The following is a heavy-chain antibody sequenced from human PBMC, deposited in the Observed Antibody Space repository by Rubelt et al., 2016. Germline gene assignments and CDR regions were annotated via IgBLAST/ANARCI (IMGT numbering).Heavy chain of an antibody. Sequence: QVQLVQSGAEVKKPGASVKVSCKASGYTFTSYGISWVRQAPGQGLEWMGWISAYNGNTRCGLKLQGRVTMKRERSTRSGYMELRGRGAGGTAVDYWARSTVAENGFDGWGQGTLVTVYS. V-gene: IGHV1-18*01. J-gene: IGHJ5*02. CDR2: ISAYNGNT. CDR3: ARSTVAENGFDG. CDR1: GYTFTSYG. D-gene: IGHD4-23*01.